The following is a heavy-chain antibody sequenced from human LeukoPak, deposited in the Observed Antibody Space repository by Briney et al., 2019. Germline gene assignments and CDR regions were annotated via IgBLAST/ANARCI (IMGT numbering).Heavy chain of an antibody. J-gene: IGHJ6*02. D-gene: IGHD3-16*01. CDR3: ARGGGLDV. Sequence: GGSLRLSCAASGFTFSSYWMNWARQAPGKGLEWVAGINHNGNVNYYVDSVKGRFAISRDNAKNSLYLQMSNLRAEDTAVYFCARGGGLDVWGQGATVTVSS. CDR1: GFTFSSYW. CDR2: INHNGNVN. V-gene: IGHV3-7*03.